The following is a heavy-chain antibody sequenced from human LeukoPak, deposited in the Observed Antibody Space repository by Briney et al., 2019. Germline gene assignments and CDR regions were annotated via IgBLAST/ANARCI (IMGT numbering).Heavy chain of an antibody. CDR2: IYTSGST. J-gene: IGHJ6*03. CDR1: GGSISSYY. CDR3: ARGCGGDCYSGNYWYYYMDV. Sequence: PSETLSLTCTVSGGSISSYYWSWIRQPAGKGLEWIGRIYTSGSTNYNPSLKSRVTMSVDTSKNQFSLKLSSVTAADTAVYYYARGCGGDCYSGNYWYYYMDVWGKGTTVTVSS. V-gene: IGHV4-4*07. D-gene: IGHD2-21*02.